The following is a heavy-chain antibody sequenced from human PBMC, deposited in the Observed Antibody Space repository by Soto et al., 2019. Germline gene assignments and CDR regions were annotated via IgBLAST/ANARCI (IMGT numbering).Heavy chain of an antibody. D-gene: IGHD1-26*01. Sequence: GGSLRLSCEGSGFEFRKYGIHWVRQAPGEGLEWGAVIAYDSSVKYYADSVKGRFTVSRENSKNTVHLQMNSLRADDTAVYYCAKDQDLHSSNYLWGLDVWCQGTTVTVSS. CDR1: GFEFRKYG. J-gene: IGHJ6*02. CDR3: AKDQDLHSSNYLWGLDV. CDR2: IAYDSSVK. V-gene: IGHV3-30*18.